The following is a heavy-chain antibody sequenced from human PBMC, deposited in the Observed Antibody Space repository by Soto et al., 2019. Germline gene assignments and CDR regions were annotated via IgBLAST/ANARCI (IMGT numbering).Heavy chain of an antibody. CDR1: GYTFTSYA. Sequence: ASVKVSCKASGYTFTSYAMHWVRQAPGQRLEWMGWINAGNGNTNYAQKLQGRVTMTTDTFTITAYMELRSLRSNDTAEYYCSIRAIDTVTTRGPYYYYYYMDVWGKGTTVTVS. D-gene: IGHD4-17*01. J-gene: IGHJ6*03. CDR3: SIRAIDTVTTRGPYYYYYYMDV. CDR2: INAGNGNT. V-gene: IGHV1-3*01.